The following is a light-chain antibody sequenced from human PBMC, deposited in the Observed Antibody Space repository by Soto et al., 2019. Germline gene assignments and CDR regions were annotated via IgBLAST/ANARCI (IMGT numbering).Light chain of an antibody. J-gene: IGLJ2*01. CDR1: KIGSKN. CDR3: QVRGSDTAV. Sequence: SYDLTQSVSVSVALGQTASIACGGNKIGSKNVHWYQQKPGQAPTLVIYRDTKRPSGIPERFSASNSGNTATLTITRVEAGDEADYYCQVRGSDTAVFGGGTKVTVL. CDR2: RDT. V-gene: IGLV3-9*01.